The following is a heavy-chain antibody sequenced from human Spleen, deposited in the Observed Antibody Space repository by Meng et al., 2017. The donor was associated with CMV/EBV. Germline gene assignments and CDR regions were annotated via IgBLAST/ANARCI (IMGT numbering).Heavy chain of an antibody. Sequence: GESLKISCAASGFAFGDYYMSWIRQAPGKGLEWISYISNSGSTIHYADSVKGRFTISRDNDKNSLYLQMNSLRAEDTAVYYCAKGLNSGLNYYYYGMDVWGQGTTVTVSS. CDR3: AKGLNSGLNYYYYGMDV. CDR1: GFAFGDYY. D-gene: IGHD1-14*01. V-gene: IGHV3-11*04. CDR2: ISNSGSTI. J-gene: IGHJ6*02.